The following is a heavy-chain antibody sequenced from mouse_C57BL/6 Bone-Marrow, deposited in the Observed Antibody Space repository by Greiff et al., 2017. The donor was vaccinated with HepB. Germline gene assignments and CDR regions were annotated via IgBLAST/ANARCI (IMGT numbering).Heavy chain of an antibody. CDR1: GYAFTNYL. J-gene: IGHJ2*01. CDR3: ARRPIYYGLDY. Sequence: QVQLQQSGAELVRPGTSVKVSCKASGYAFTNYLIEWVKQRPGQGLEWIGVINPGSGGTNYNEKFKGKATLTADKSSSAAYMQRSSLTSEDSAVYFGARRPIYYGLDYWGQGTTLTVSS. D-gene: IGHD1-1*01. V-gene: IGHV1-54*01. CDR2: INPGSGGT.